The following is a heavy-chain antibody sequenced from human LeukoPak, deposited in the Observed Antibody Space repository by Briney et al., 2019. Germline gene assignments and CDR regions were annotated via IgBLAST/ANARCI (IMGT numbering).Heavy chain of an antibody. CDR2: ILNNGVST. J-gene: IGHJ3*01. CDR3: AKGGGGPLDDAFDV. CDR1: GFNFGTYA. V-gene: IGHV3-23*01. Sequence: GGSLRLSCAASGFNFGTYAMTWVRQAPGMGLEWVSTILNNGVSTYHADSVKGRFTISRDNSRNTLHLQMDSLRAEDTAIYYCAKGGGGPLDDAFDVGGRGKMVTVS.